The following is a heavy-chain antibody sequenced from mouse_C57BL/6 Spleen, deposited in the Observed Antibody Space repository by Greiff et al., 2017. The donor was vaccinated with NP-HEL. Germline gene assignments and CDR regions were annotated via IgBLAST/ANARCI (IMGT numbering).Heavy chain of an antibody. CDR1: GYAFSSYW. J-gene: IGHJ1*03. CDR2: LYPGDGDT. CDR3: AREDYYYGSRDWYFDV. D-gene: IGHD1-1*01. Sequence: LQESGAELVKPGASVKISCKASGYAFSSYWMNWVKQRPGKGLEWIGQLYPGDGDTNYNGKFKGKATLTADKSSSTAYMQLSSLTSEDSAVYFCAREDYYYGSRDWYFDVWGTGTTVTVSS. V-gene: IGHV1-80*01.